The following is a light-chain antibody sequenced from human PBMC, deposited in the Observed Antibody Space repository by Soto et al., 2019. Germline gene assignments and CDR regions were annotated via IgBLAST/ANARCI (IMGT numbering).Light chain of an antibody. CDR1: SSDVGSYNL. CDR3: CSYAGSSTLWV. CDR2: EVS. V-gene: IGLV2-23*02. Sequence: QSALTQPASVSGSPGQSITISCTGTSSDVGSYNLVSWYQQHPGKAPKLMIYEVSKRPSGVSNRFSGSKSGNRASLTISGLQAEDEADYYCCSYAGSSTLWVFGGGTKLTVL. J-gene: IGLJ3*02.